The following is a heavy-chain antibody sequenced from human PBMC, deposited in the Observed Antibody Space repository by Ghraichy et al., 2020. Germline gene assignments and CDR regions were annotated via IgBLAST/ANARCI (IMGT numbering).Heavy chain of an antibody. CDR3: ARGMGPMTWFDP. V-gene: IGHV4-39*07. CDR1: GGSIDSTSYY. CDR2: MYYSGST. J-gene: IGHJ5*02. D-gene: IGHD6-13*01. Sequence: SETLSLTCAVSGGSIDSTSYYWGWIRQPPGKGLEWIGTMYYSGSTYYNPSLKSRVTISRDTSKNQFSLKLSSVTAADTAVYSCARGMGPMTWFDPWGQGTLVTVSS.